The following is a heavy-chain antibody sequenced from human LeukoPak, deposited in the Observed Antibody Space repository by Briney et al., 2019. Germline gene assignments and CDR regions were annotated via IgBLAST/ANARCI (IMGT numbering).Heavy chain of an antibody. CDR1: GGSFSGYY. V-gene: IGHV4-34*01. D-gene: IGHD3-22*01. Sequence: SETLSLTCAVYGGSFSGYYWSWIRQPPGKGLEWIGEINHSGSTNYNPSLKSRVTISVDTSKNQFSLKLSSVTAADTAVYYCARASGYYYDSSGYSPRGEYYYYGMDVWGQGTTVTVSS. CDR3: ARASGYYYDSSGYSPRGEYYYYGMDV. CDR2: INHSGST. J-gene: IGHJ6*02.